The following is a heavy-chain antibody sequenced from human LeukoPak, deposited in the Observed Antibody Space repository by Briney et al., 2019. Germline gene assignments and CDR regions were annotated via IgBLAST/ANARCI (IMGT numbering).Heavy chain of an antibody. J-gene: IGHJ4*02. CDR1: GFTFSSYA. CDR3: AKDLADYYDSSGYYYVAGELDPSFDY. D-gene: IGHD3-22*01. V-gene: IGHV3-23*01. CDR2: ISGSGGSP. Sequence: QTGGSLRLSCAASGFTFSSYAMSWVRQAPGKGLEWVSAISGSGGSPYYADSVKGRFTISRDNSKNTLYLQMNSLRAEDTAVYYCAKDLADYYDSSGYYYVAGELDPSFDYWGQGTLVTVSS.